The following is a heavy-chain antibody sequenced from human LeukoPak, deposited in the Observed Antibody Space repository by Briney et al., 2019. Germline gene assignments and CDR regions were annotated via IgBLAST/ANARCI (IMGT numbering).Heavy chain of an antibody. CDR1: GFTFSSYA. CDR3: ARGLYSSSP. V-gene: IGHV3-23*01. J-gene: IGHJ4*02. D-gene: IGHD6-6*01. Sequence: GGSLRLSCAASGFTFSSYAMSWVRQAPGKGLEWVSAISGSGFTYYAGSVKGRFTISRDNSKNTLYLQMNSLRAEDTAVYYCARGLYSSSPWGQGTLVTVSS. CDR2: ISGSGFT.